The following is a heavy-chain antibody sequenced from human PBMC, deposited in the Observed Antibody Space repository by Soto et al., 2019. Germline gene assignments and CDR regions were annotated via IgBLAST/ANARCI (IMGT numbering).Heavy chain of an antibody. CDR3: AGSYSSGNWYFDY. Sequence: GGSLRLSWAASGFTFSSYAMSWGRQAQGKGLEWIAYTSTSSTTKYYADSARGRFSISRDNANDLLYLDMDKLRDEDTGIYYCAGSYSSGNWYFDYWGLGT. CDR2: TSTSSTTK. D-gene: IGHD3-10*01. J-gene: IGHJ4*02. CDR1: GFTFSSYA. V-gene: IGHV3-48*02.